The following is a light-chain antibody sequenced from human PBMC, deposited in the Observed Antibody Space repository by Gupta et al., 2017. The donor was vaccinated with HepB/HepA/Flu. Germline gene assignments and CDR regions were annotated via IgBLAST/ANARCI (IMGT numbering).Light chain of an antibody. CDR1: GLRSYY. J-gene: IGLJ2*01. V-gene: IGLV3-19*01. CDR2: GKN. CDR3: NSRDSSGNPVV. Sequence: SSELTQDPAVSVALGQTVRITCQGDGLRSYYASWYQQKPGQAPVLVIYGKNNRPSGIPDRFSGSSSGNTASLTITGAQAEDEADYYCNSRDSSGNPVVFGGGTKLTVL.